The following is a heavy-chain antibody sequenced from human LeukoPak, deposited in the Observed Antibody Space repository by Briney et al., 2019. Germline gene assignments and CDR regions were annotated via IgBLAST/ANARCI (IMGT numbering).Heavy chain of an antibody. D-gene: IGHD6-13*01. J-gene: IGHJ4*02. V-gene: IGHV3-21*01. CDR1: GFSFSSYS. CDR2: ISGGSTYI. Sequence: GGSLRLSCAASGFSFSSYSMNWVRQAPGKGLEWVSFISGGSTYIYYADSVKGRFTVSRDNAKNSLYLQMNSLRAEDTAVYYCARDVAATGTRYLDYWGQGSLVTVSS. CDR3: ARDVAATGTRYLDY.